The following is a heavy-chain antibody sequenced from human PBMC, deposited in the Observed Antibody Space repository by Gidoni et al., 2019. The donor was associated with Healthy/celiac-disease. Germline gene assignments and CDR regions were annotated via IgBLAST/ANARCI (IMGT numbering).Heavy chain of an antibody. CDR3: ARSGSYTGDYYYYYYMDV. CDR2: IIPIFGTA. J-gene: IGHJ6*03. CDR1: GGTFSSYA. D-gene: IGHD1-26*01. Sequence: QVQLVQSGAEVKKPGSSVKVSCKASGGTFSSYAISWVRQAPGQGLEWMGGIIPIFGTANYAQKFQGRVTITADKSTSTAYMELSSLRSEDTAVYYCARSGSYTGDYYYYYYMDVWGKGTTVTVSS. V-gene: IGHV1-69*06.